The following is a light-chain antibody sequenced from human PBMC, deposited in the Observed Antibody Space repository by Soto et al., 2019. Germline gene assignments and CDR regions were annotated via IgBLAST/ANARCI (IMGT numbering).Light chain of an antibody. CDR1: QSVSSN. V-gene: IGKV3-11*01. Sequence: DIVMTQSPATLSVSPGERATLSCRASQSVSSNLAWYQQKPGQTPRLVIYDASTRATGTPGSFSGSGSGTDFTLTISSLEPEDFAVYYCQQRSNWPAFGQGTKV. J-gene: IGKJ1*01. CDR3: QQRSNWPA. CDR2: DAS.